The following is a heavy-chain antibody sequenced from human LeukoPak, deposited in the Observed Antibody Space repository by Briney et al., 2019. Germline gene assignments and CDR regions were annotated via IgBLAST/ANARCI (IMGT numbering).Heavy chain of an antibody. CDR2: ISAYNGNT. CDR1: GYTFTSYG. V-gene: IGHV1-18*01. CDR3: ARDHIVVVPAANAPLFDY. J-gene: IGHJ4*02. Sequence: GASVKVSCKASGYTFTSYGISWVRQAPGQGLEWMGWISAYNGNTNYAQKLQGRVTMTTDTSTSTAYMELRSLRSDDTAVYYCARDHIVVVPAANAPLFDYWGQGTLVTVSS. D-gene: IGHD2-2*01.